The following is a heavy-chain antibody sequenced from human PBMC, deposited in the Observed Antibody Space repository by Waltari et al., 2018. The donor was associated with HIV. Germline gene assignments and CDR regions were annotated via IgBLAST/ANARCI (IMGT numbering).Heavy chain of an antibody. CDR3: ARGEYYYDSSGHYALGY. V-gene: IGHV1-69*01. D-gene: IGHD3-22*01. CDR1: GGTFSSYA. CDR2: IMPNLGTA. J-gene: IGHJ4*02. Sequence: QVQLVQSGAEVKKPGSSVKVSCKASGGTFSSYAINWVRQAPGQGLEWMGGIMPNLGTANDAQKFQGRVTITADESTSTAYIELSSLRSEDTAVYYCARGEYYYDSSGHYALGYWGQGTLITVSS.